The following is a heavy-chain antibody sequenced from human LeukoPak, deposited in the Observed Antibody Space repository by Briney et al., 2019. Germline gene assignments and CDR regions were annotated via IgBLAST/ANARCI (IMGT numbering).Heavy chain of an antibody. CDR1: GYTFTSYG. CDR3: AREAAADIVVVPAAIWRDY. Sequence: ASVKVSCKASGYTFTSYGISWVRQAPGQGLEWMGWISAYNGNTNYAQKLQGRVTMTTDTSTSTAYMELRSLRSDDTAVYYCAREAAADIVVVPAAIWRDYWGQGTLVTVSS. J-gene: IGHJ4*02. CDR2: ISAYNGNT. D-gene: IGHD2-2*02. V-gene: IGHV1-18*01.